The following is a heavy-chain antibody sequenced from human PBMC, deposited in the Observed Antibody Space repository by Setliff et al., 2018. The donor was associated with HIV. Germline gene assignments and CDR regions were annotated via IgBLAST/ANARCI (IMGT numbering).Heavy chain of an antibody. Sequence: PSETLSLTCSVSGGSISRSFYYWAWIRQSPGKGLEWIGSGVNSGRSYYNPSLKSRVTVSVDTSTNHLSLRLTSVTAADTAVYYCSRSGIGYGGDSNTFDIWGQGTLVTVSS. V-gene: IGHV4-39*02. CDR2: GVNSGRS. D-gene: IGHD2-21*02. CDR3: SRSGIGYGGDSNTFDI. CDR1: GGSISRSFYY. J-gene: IGHJ3*02.